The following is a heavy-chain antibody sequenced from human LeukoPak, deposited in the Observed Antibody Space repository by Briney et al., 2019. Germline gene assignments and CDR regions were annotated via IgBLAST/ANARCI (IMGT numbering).Heavy chain of an antibody. CDR1: GGSISSGDYY. J-gene: IGHJ3*02. D-gene: IGHD3-10*01. CDR3: ARPMVRGVMSAFDI. Sequence: SETLSLTCTVSGGSISSGDYYWSWIRQPPGRGLEWIGYVYYSGSTYYNPSLKSRVTISVDTSKNQFSLKLSSVTAADMAFYYCARPMVRGVMSAFDIWGQGTMVTVSS. V-gene: IGHV4-30-4*01. CDR2: VYYSGST.